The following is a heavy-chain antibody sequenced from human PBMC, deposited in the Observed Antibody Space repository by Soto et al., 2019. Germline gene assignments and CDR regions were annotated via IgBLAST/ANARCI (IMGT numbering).Heavy chain of an antibody. D-gene: IGHD2-2*01. CDR2: IYYSGRT. Sequence: SETLSLTCTVSGGSVSSGDYYWSWIRQPPGKGLEWIGYIYYSGRTNYNPSLKSRVTISLDTSKNQFSLELTSVTAADTAMYYWARDHVVSAVTFAYWGQGTLVTVSS. V-gene: IGHV4-61*08. CDR3: ARDHVVSAVTFAY. J-gene: IGHJ4*02. CDR1: GGSVSSGDYY.